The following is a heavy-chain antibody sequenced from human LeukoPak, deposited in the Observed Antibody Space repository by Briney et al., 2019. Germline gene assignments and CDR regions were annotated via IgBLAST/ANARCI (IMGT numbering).Heavy chain of an antibody. J-gene: IGHJ4*02. CDR3: AKSPYDSSGYLGYFDY. Sequence: PGGSLRLSCVPSGFSLTTHGMYWVRQAPGRALEWVAFMWHTGAYEYVADSVKGRFAISRDTSKNTLYLQMSSLRAEDTAVYYCAKSPYDSSGYLGYFDYWGQGTLVTVSS. V-gene: IGHV3-30*02. CDR1: GFSLTTHG. D-gene: IGHD3-22*01. CDR2: MWHTGAYE.